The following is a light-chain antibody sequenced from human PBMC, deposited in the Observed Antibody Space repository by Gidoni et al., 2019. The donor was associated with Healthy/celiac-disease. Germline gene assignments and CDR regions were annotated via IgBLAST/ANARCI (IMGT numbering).Light chain of an antibody. CDR2: AAS. CDR3: QQSYSTPLT. J-gene: IGKJ4*01. V-gene: IGKV1-39*01. CDR1: QSISSY. Sequence: IQMTQPPSSLSASVGDRVTITCRASQSISSYLNWYQQKPGKAPKLLIYAASSLQSGVPSRFSGSGSGTDFTLTISSLQPEDFATYYCQQSYSTPLTFXGXTKVEIK.